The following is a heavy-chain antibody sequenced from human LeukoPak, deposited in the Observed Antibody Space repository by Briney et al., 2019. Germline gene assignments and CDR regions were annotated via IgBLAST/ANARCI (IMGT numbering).Heavy chain of an antibody. CDR2: IYSGGST. V-gene: IGHV3-53*01. J-gene: IGHJ4*02. CDR3: ARRDDHSGRDY. D-gene: IGHD5-24*01. Sequence: GGSLRLSCVVSGFTVSNNYMSWVRQAPRKGLEWVSLIYSGGSTYYADSVKGRFTISRDNSKNTVYLQMNSLRAEDTAMYYCARRDDHSGRDYWGQGTLVTVSS. CDR1: GFTVSNNY.